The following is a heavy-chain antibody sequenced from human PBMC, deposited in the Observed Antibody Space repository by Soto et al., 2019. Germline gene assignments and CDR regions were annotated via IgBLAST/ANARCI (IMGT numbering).Heavy chain of an antibody. Sequence: EVQLLESGGGLVQPGGSLRLSCAASGFTFSSYAMSWVRQAPGKGLEWVSAISGSGGSTYYADSVKGRFTISRDNSKNTLYLQMNSLRAEDTAVYYCAKYLDYYDSSGYYYHYYGMDVWGQGTTVTVSS. CDR1: GFTFSSYA. CDR3: AKYLDYYDSSGYYYHYYGMDV. D-gene: IGHD3-22*01. J-gene: IGHJ6*02. CDR2: ISGSGGST. V-gene: IGHV3-23*01.